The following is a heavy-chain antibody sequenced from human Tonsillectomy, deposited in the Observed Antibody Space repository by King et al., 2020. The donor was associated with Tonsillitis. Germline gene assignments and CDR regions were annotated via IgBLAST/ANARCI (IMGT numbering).Heavy chain of an antibody. CDR3: ARAQAMDV. J-gene: IGHJ6*04. Sequence: HLQESGPGLVKPSETLSLTCTVSGGSIRSYYWSWIRQPPGKGLEWIGYISYTGSTNYNPSLKSRVTISVETSKNHFSLKLSSVTAADTAVYYCARAQAMDVWGKGTTVTVSS. CDR1: GGSIRSYY. CDR2: ISYTGST. V-gene: IGHV4-59*01.